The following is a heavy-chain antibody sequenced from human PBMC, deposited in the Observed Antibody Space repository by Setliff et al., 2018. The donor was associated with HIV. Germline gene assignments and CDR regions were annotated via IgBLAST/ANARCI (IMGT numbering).Heavy chain of an antibody. CDR3: AKDRKLVTWTLDY. D-gene: IGHD2-21*02. J-gene: IGHJ4*02. Sequence: PGGSLRLSCKASGFTFSSFWMHWVRQAPGKGLEWVSRINSDGNNVGYAGSVQGRFTISRDNANDTVLLEMNSLRAEDTAVYYCAKDRKLVTWTLDYWGQGTLVTVSS. V-gene: IGHV3-74*01. CDR2: INSDGNNV. CDR1: GFTFSSFW.